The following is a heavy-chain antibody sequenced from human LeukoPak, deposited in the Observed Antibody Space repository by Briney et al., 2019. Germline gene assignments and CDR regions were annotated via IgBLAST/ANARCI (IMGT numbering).Heavy chain of an antibody. CDR3: ARAVYDSSGSPYFDY. V-gene: IGHV3-66*01. J-gene: IGHJ4*02. Sequence: PGGSLRLSCAASGFTFDDYGMNWVRQAPGKGLEWVSLIYSGGSTYYADSVKGRFTISRDNSKNTLYLQMNSLRAEDTAVYYCARAVYDSSGSPYFDYWGQGTLVTVSS. D-gene: IGHD3-22*01. CDR1: GFTFDDYG. CDR2: IYSGGST.